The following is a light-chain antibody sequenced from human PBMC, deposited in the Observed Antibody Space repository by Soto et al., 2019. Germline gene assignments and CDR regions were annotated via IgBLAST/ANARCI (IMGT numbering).Light chain of an antibody. CDR1: QSIGRW. CDR3: QEYDSYPLD. V-gene: IGKV1-5*03. Sequence: DIQMTQSPPTLSASVGDRVTLTFRASQSIGRWLAWYQQQPGKGPKILAYKASTLQSGVPSRFSGSGSGTDCTHTISTLQPDDVAKYYCQEYDSYPLDFGGETKVEGK. CDR2: KAS. J-gene: IGKJ4*01.